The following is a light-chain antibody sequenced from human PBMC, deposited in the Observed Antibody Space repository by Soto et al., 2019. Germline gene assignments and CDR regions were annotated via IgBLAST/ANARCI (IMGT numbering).Light chain of an antibody. Sequence: EIAMTQSPATLSVSPGERATLSCRASQSVNNNLAWYQQKPGQAPRLLIYGASTRATGIPARFSRNGYRTAFTVTLLSLQSEDFAVYYSRQYHRLPLTFGGGTKVEIK. CDR3: RQYHRLPLT. CDR2: GAS. J-gene: IGKJ4*01. CDR1: QSVNNN. V-gene: IGKV3-15*01.